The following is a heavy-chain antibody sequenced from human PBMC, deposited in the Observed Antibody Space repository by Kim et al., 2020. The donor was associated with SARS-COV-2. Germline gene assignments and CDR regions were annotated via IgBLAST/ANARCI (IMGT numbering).Heavy chain of an antibody. CDR3: AKDTGSRSFDY. V-gene: IGHV3-23*01. CDR1: GFTFSSYA. Sequence: GSLRLSCAASGFTFSSYAMNWVRQAPGKGLEWVSVIGGSGYHTYYADSVKGRFTISRDNSKNTLFLQMNSLRAEDTAIYYCAKDTGSRSFDYWGQGTL. J-gene: IGHJ4*02. D-gene: IGHD2-15*01. CDR2: IGGSGYHT.